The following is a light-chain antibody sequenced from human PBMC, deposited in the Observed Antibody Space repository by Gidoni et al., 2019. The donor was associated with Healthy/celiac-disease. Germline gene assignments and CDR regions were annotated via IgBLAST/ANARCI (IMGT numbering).Light chain of an antibody. CDR3: QQRSNWPPRIT. Sequence: IVLTQTPATLPLSPGERATLSCRASQSVSSYLAWYQPKPGQAPRLLIYDASNRATGIPARCSGSGSGTDFTLTISSLEPEDFAVYYCQQRSNWPPRITFGGGTKVEIK. V-gene: IGKV3-11*01. J-gene: IGKJ4*02. CDR1: QSVSSY. CDR2: DAS.